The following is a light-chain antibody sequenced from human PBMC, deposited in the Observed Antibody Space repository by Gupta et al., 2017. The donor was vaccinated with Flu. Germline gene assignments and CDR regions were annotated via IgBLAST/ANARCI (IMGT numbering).Light chain of an antibody. V-gene: IGKV1-39*01. CDR2: VGS. Sequence: PSSLSASVGDRVTITCRASQSIGSYLNWYQHKPGKAPKLLIYVGSTLQTGVPSRFSGSGSGTDFKLTISRLHPEDSATYYCQQSHNTPRTFGQGTQVEIK. J-gene: IGKJ1*01. CDR3: QQSHNTPRT. CDR1: QSIGSY.